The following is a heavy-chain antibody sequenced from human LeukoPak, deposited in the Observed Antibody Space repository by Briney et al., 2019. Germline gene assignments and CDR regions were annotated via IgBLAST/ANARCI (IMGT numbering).Heavy chain of an antibody. V-gene: IGHV3-21*01. CDR3: ASGGAGYIAARRFDY. J-gene: IGHJ4*02. D-gene: IGHD6-6*01. Sequence: PGGSLRLSCAASGFTFSSYSINWVRQAPGKGLEWVSSISSSSSYIYYADSVKGRFTISRDNAKNSLYLQMNSLRAEDTAVYYCASGGAGYIAARRFDYWGQGTLVTVSS. CDR2: ISSSSSYI. CDR1: GFTFSSYS.